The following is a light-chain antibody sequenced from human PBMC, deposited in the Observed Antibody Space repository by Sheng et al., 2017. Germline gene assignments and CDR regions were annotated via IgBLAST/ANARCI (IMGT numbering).Light chain of an antibody. V-gene: IGKV1-39*01. J-gene: IGKJ2*01. Sequence: DIQMTQSPSSLSASVGDRVTITCRASQSISSYLNWYQQKPGKAPKLLIYAASSLQSGVPSRFSGSGSGTDFTLTISSLQPEDFATYYCQQSYSTTLYT. CDR1: QSISSY. CDR3: QQSYSTTLYT. CDR2: AAS.